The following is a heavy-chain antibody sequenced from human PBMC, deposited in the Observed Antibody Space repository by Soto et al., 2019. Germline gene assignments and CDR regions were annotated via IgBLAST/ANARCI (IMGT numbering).Heavy chain of an antibody. J-gene: IGHJ6*02. CDR2: INGVNDET. CDR1: GYIFTSYG. CDR3: ARDRFNWKYVGFYYAMDV. D-gene: IGHD1-7*01. Sequence: QDQLVQSGAEVKKPGASVKVSCKASGYIFTSYGMHWVRQAPGQRMEWMGWINGVNDETKHSQEFQGRVTITRDTSANTVYMELRSLRSEDTAVYFCARDRFNWKYVGFYYAMDVWGQGTTVTVSS. V-gene: IGHV1-3*01.